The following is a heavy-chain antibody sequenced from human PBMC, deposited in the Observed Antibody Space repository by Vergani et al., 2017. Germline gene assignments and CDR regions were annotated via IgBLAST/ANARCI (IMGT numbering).Heavy chain of an antibody. J-gene: IGHJ6*03. CDR2: ISYDGSKT. CDR1: GFKFSQFG. V-gene: IGHV3-33*05. CDR3: ARDVWDCSGISCFLRAGEFYYMDV. Sequence: QVQLVESGGGVVQPGTSLRLSCEASGFKFSQFGMHWVRQGPGKGLEWVAFISYDGSKTQYADSEKGRVTISRDNSKKTVGLEMSSLRVDDTATYYCARDVWDCSGISCFLRAGEFYYMDVWGKGTTVTV. D-gene: IGHD3-16*01.